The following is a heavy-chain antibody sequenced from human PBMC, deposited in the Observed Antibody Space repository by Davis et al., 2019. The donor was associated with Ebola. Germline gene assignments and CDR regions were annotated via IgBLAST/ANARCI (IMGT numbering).Heavy chain of an antibody. D-gene: IGHD3-16*01. V-gene: IGHV1-18*04. CDR3: ARAIWGSGADY. Sequence: ASVKVSCKTSGYTFTNYGITWVRQAPGQGLEWMGWINPHNGNTNYAQNVQGRVTMTTDTSTSTAYMELRRLRSDDTAVYYCARAIWGSGADYWGQGTLVTVSS. CDR2: INPHNGNT. J-gene: IGHJ4*02. CDR1: GYTFTNYG.